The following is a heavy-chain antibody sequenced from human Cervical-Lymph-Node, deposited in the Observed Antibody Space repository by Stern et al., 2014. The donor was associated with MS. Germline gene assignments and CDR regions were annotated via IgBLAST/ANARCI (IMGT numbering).Heavy chain of an antibody. CDR1: GDSITSNNW. CDR3: ARHYDFWSGYSPDWFDP. Sequence: VQLVESGPGLVKPSGTLSLTCAVSGDSITSNNWWSWVRQPPGKGLEWIGGIYHSGSTNYNPSLKSRVTISVDKSKNQFPLKLSPVTAADTAVYYCARHYDFWSGYSPDWFDPWGQGTLVTVSS. J-gene: IGHJ5*02. CDR2: IYHSGST. V-gene: IGHV4-4*02. D-gene: IGHD3-3*01.